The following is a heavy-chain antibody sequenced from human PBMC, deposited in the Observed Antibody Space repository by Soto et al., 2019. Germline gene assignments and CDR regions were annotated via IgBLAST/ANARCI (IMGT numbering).Heavy chain of an antibody. CDR2: INSDGSST. CDR1: EFTFSSYW. CDR3: AREDYDSSGHDY. J-gene: IGHJ4*02. Sequence: GGSLRLSCAASEFTFSSYWMHWVRQAPGKGLVWVSRINSDGSSTSYADSVEGRFTISRDNAKNSLYLQMNSLRAEDTAVYYCAREDYDSSGHDYWGQGTLVTVSS. D-gene: IGHD3-22*01. V-gene: IGHV3-74*01.